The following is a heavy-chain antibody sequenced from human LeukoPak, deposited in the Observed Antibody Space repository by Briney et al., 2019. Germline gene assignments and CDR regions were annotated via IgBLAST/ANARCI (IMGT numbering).Heavy chain of an antibody. CDR3: ARSGLSWRGNFDY. V-gene: IGHV3-23*01. J-gene: IGHJ4*02. Sequence: QSGGSLRLSCAASGFTYSSYDMSWVRQAPGKGLEWVSGISGGGVSTYYADSVKGRFTISRDNSRHTLDLQVNSLRAEDTAVYYCARSGLSWRGNFDYWGQGTLVTVSS. CDR1: GFTYSSYD. D-gene: IGHD3-16*01. CDR2: ISGGGVST.